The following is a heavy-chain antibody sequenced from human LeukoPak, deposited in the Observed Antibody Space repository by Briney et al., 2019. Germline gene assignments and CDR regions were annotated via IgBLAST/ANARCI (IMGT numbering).Heavy chain of an antibody. J-gene: IGHJ4*02. D-gene: IGHD2-2*01. CDR1: GFTFSDYY. Sequence: GGSLRLSCAASGFTFSDYYMSWIRQAPGKGLEWVSYISSSGSTIYYADSVKGRFTISRDNAKNSLYLQMNSLRAEDTAVYYCASWTSSINAFDYWGQGTLVTVSS. CDR3: ASWTSSINAFDY. CDR2: ISSSGSTI. V-gene: IGHV3-11*01.